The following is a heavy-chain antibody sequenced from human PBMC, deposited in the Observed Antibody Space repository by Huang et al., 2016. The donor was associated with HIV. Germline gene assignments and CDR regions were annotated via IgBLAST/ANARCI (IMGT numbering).Heavy chain of an antibody. V-gene: IGHV3-23*01. D-gene: IGHD5-12*01. J-gene: IGHJ4*02. CDR1: GFTFSNDA. Sequence: EVQLWESGGTLVQPGGSLRLSCGACGFTFSNDAVSWVRQAPGKGLEWVSLIRGRRGTRYYADSVKGRFTISRDNVKKTVYLQMNSLRGEDAGVYYCAKDRGDGYSGYDYDYWGQGTLVTVSS. CDR2: IRGRRGTR. CDR3: AKDRGDGYSGYDYDY.